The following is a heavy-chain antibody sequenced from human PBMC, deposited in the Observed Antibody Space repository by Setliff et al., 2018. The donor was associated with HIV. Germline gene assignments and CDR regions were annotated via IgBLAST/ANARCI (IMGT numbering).Heavy chain of an antibody. CDR2: IYYSGST. V-gene: IGHV4-59*01. CDR3: ARDIWAYGLMGS. J-gene: IGHJ5*02. Sequence: SETLSLTCTVSGDSISSYYWSWIRQPPGKGLEWIGYIYYSGSTNYNPSLKSRVTISLDMSKNQFSLRLSSVTAADTAAYYCARDIWAYGLMGSWGQGTLVTVS. D-gene: IGHD4-17*01. CDR1: GDSISSYY.